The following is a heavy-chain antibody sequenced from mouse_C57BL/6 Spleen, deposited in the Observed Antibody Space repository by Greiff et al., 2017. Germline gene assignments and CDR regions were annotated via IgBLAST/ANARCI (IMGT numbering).Heavy chain of an antibody. CDR3: AREGNTGEYYFDC. Sequence: QVQLQQSGAELVRPGTSVKVSCKASGYAFTHYLLEWVKPRPGQGLAWIGVINPGSGGTNYNETFKGKATLTADKSSSTAYMQLSSLTSEDSAVYFCAREGNTGEYYFDCWCQGTTLPVSS. V-gene: IGHV1-54*01. CDR1: GYAFTHYL. J-gene: IGHJ2*01. CDR2: INPGSGGT. D-gene: IGHD5-1-1*01.